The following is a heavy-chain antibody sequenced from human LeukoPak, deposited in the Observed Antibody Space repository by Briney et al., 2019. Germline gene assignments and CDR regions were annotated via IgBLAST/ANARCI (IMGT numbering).Heavy chain of an antibody. CDR1: GGTFSSYA. D-gene: IGHD6-19*01. CDR3: ASAHYDGWYDSDY. V-gene: IGHV1-69*04. Sequence: SVKVSCKASGGTFSSYAISWVRQAPGQGLEWLGRIIPILGIANYAQKFQGRVTITADKSTSTAYMELSSLRSEDTAVYYCASAHYDGWYDSDYWGQGTLVTVSS. CDR2: IIPILGIA. J-gene: IGHJ4*02.